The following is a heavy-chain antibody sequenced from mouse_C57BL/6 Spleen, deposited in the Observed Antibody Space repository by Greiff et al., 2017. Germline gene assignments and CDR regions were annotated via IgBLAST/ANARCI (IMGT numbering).Heavy chain of an antibody. D-gene: IGHD1-1*01. CDR1: GYTFTSYW. CDR3: TRETYYYGSHDY. CDR2: IYPGNSDT. Sequence: EVQLQQSGTVLARPGASVKMSCKTSGYTFTSYWMHWVKQRPGQGLEWIGAIYPGNSDTSYNQKFKGKAKLTAVTSASTAYMELSSLTNEDSAVYYCTRETYYYGSHDYWRQGTTLTVSS. V-gene: IGHV1-5*01. J-gene: IGHJ2*01.